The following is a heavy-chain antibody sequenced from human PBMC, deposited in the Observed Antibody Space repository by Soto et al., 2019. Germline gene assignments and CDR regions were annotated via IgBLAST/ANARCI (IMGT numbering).Heavy chain of an antibody. V-gene: IGHV3-7*01. CDR1: GFTFSSYW. Sequence: PGGSLRLSCVVSGFTFSSYWMSWVRQAPGKGLEWVANIKQDGSEHNYVDSVKGRFTISRDNAKNSLFLQMNSLTAEDTAVYYCARDVEKRRHYDSWSGSPHWGQGTRVTVSS. CDR2: IKQDGSEH. J-gene: IGHJ4*02. CDR3: ARDVEKRRHYDSWSGSPH. D-gene: IGHD3-3*01.